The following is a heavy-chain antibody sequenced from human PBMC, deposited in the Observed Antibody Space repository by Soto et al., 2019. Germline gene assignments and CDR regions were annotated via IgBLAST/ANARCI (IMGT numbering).Heavy chain of an antibody. V-gene: IGHV3-66*04. J-gene: IGHJ3*02. CDR3: ARHAWSSYYNEAFDI. D-gene: IGHD3-10*01. CDR2: IYSGGST. CDR1: GFTVSSNY. Sequence: EVQLVESGGGLVQPGGSLRLSCAASGFTVSSNYISWVRQAPGKGLEWVSVIYSGGSTFYADSVKGRFTISRDNSKNSLYLQMDSLRAEDTAMYYCARHAWSSYYNEAFDIWGQGTMVTVSS.